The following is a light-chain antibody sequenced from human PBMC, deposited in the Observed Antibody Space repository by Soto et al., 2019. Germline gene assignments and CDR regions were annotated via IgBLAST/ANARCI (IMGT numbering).Light chain of an antibody. V-gene: IGKV4-1*01. CDR3: QQYFSFPCT. CDR1: QSVLYSSNNKNY. Sequence: DIVLTQSPDSLAVSLGERATINCKSSQSVLYSSNNKNYLAWYQQRPGQPPNLLIYWASTRESGVPDRFSGSGSGKDFTLTSSSLQAEYVAIDNCQQYFSFPCTLGQGTKVEIK. J-gene: IGKJ1*01. CDR2: WAS.